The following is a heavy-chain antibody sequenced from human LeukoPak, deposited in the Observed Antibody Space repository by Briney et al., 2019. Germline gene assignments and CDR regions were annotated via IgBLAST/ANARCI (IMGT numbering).Heavy chain of an antibody. V-gene: IGHV4-59*08. D-gene: IGHD4-17*01. Sequence: PSETLSLTCTVSGGSISSYYWSWIRQPPGDGLEWIGYIYYSGSTNYNPSLKSRVTISVDTSKNQFSLKLSSVTAADTAVYYCAGLLDYGDYGDAFDIWGQGTMVTVSS. CDR1: GGSISSYY. J-gene: IGHJ3*02. CDR3: AGLLDYGDYGDAFDI. CDR2: IYYSGST.